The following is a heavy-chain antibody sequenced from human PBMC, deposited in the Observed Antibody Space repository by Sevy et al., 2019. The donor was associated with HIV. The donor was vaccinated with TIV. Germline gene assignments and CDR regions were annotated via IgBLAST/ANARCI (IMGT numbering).Heavy chain of an antibody. CDR1: GYTFTGYY. J-gene: IGHJ3*01. D-gene: IGHD1-1*01. CDR3: AGEMTLWSHDACHL. V-gene: IGHV1-2*02. Sequence: ASVKVSCKASGYTFTGYYIHWVRQVPGQGLEWMGWINPNSPYTGDTNYAQNFQGRVALTTDTSISTADMELSGLTSDDTAIYFCAGEMTLWSHDACHLWGQGTRVTVSS. CDR2: INPNSPYTGDT.